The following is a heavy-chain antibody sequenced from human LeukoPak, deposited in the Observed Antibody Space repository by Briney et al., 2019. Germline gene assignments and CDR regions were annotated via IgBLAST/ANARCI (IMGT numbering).Heavy chain of an antibody. V-gene: IGHV3-30*04. CDR3: ARDHYLSTGLTDY. J-gene: IGHJ4*02. CDR2: ISYDGSNK. CDR1: GFTFSSYA. D-gene: IGHD1-14*01. Sequence: PGGSLRLSCAASGFTFSSYAMHWVRQAPGKGLEWVAVISYDGSNKYYADSVKGRFTISRDNSKNTLYLQMNSLRAEDTAVYYCARDHYLSTGLTDYWGQGPLVTVSS.